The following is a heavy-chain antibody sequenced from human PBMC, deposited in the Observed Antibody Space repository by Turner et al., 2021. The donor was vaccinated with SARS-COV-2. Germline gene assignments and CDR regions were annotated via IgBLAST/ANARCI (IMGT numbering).Heavy chain of an antibody. Sequence: QVQLVESGGGVVQPGRSLRLSCAASGFTFSSYAMHWVRQAPGKGLEWVAVISYDGSNKYYADSVKGRFTISRDNSKNTLYLQMNSLRAEDTAVYYCARDPEYVDIAMGLDYWGQGTLVTVSS. D-gene: IGHD5-18*01. CDR2: ISYDGSNK. CDR1: GFTFSSYA. CDR3: ARDPEYVDIAMGLDY. J-gene: IGHJ4*02. V-gene: IGHV3-30-3*01.